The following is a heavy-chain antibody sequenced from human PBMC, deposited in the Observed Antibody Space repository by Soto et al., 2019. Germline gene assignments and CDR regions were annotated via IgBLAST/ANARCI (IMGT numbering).Heavy chain of an antibody. D-gene: IGHD2-21*02. CDR1: GFTFNSLS. V-gene: IGHV3-30*04. CDR3: AMKPYGDSQDLDY. J-gene: IGHJ4*02. CDR2: ISFDGRVT. Sequence: QVHLVESGGGMVQPGTSLRLSCTASGFTFNSLSLHWVRQRPDKGLEWVAVISFDGRVTYYADFVKGRFTVSRDNSKNTIYLQVNSLLAEDTAVYYCAMKPYGDSQDLDYWGQGTLVTVSS.